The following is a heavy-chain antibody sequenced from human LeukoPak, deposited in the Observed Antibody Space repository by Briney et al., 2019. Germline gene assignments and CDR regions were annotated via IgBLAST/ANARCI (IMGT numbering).Heavy chain of an antibody. CDR1: GFTFSSYA. J-gene: IGHJ4*02. D-gene: IGHD3-22*01. CDR2: ISGSGGST. Sequence: PGGSLRLSCAASGFTFSSYAMSWVRQAPGKGLEWVSAISGSGGSTYYADSVKGRFTISRDNSKNTLYLQMNSLRAEDTAIYRCARIQIEIDRSGYRPPDYWGQGTLVTVSS. CDR3: ARIQIEIDRSGYRPPDY. V-gene: IGHV3-23*01.